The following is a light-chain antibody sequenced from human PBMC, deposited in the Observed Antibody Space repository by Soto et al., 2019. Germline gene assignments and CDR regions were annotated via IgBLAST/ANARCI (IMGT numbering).Light chain of an antibody. Sequence: DIQMTQSPSSMSASVGDRVTITCRASQSISSYLNWYQQKPGKAPKLLIYAASSLQSGVPSRFSGSGSGTDVTLTISSLKNEDFATYDCQQRYSTLWTFGQGTKVDIK. CDR2: AAS. J-gene: IGKJ1*01. V-gene: IGKV1-39*01. CDR1: QSISSY. CDR3: QQRYSTLWT.